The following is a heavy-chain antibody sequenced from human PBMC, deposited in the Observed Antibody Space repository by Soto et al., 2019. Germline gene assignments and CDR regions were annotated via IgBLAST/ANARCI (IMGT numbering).Heavy chain of an antibody. CDR1: GFTVSSNY. Sequence: GGSLRLSCAASGFTVSSNYMSWVRQAPGKGLEWVSVIYSGGSTYYADSVKGRFTISRDNSKNTLYLQMNSLRAEDTAVYYCAREPPDYGDYADAHWGQGTLVTVSS. CDR3: AREPPDYGDYADAH. J-gene: IGHJ1*01. D-gene: IGHD4-17*01. CDR2: IYSGGST. V-gene: IGHV3-66*01.